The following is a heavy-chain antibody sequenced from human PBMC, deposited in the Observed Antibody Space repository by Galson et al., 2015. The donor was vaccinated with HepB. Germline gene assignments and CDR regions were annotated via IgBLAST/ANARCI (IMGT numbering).Heavy chain of an antibody. CDR3: ARGATIFGVGTLGDDY. Sequence: ETLSLTCTVSGGSISSYYWSWIRQPPGRGLEWIGYIYYSGSTNYNPSLKSRVTISVDTSKNQFSLKLSSVTAADTAVYYCARGATIFGVGTLGDDYWGQGTLVTVSS. CDR2: IYYSGST. J-gene: IGHJ4*02. D-gene: IGHD3-3*01. V-gene: IGHV4-59*01. CDR1: GGSISSYY.